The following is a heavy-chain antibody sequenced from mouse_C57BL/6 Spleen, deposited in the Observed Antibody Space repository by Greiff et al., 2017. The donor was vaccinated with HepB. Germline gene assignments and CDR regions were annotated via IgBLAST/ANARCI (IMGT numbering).Heavy chain of an antibody. J-gene: IGHJ2*01. CDR3: TRDYYVSSYYFDY. CDR2: IDPETGGT. CDR1: GYTFTDYE. V-gene: IGHV1-15*01. Sequence: VQLQQSGAELVRPGASVTLSCKASGYTFTDYEMHWVKQTPVQGLEWIGAIDPETGGTAYNQKFKGKAILTADKSSSTAYMELRSLTSEDSAVYYCTRDYYVSSYYFDYWGQGTTLTVSS. D-gene: IGHD1-1*01.